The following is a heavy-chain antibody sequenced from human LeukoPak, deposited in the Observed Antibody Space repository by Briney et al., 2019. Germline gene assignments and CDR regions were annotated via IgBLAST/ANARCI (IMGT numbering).Heavy chain of an antibody. J-gene: IGHJ4*02. CDR3: ARGSYYYDSSGYYVFGY. CDR1: GFTFSSYG. CDR2: IWYDGSNK. Sequence: PGGSLRLSCAASGFTFSSYGMHWVRQAPGKGLEWVAVIWYDGSNKYYADSVKGRFTIPRDNSKNTLFLLMNSLRAEDTAVYYCARGSYYYDSSGYYVFGYWGQGTLVTVSS. D-gene: IGHD3-22*01. V-gene: IGHV3-33*01.